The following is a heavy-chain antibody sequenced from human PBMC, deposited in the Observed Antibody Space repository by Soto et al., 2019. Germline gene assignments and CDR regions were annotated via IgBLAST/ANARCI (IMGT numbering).Heavy chain of an antibody. J-gene: IGHJ4*02. CDR3: VRGYSDY. Sequence: EIQLVESGGGLVQPGGSLRLSCAASGFTLSSHWMHWVRQVPGQGLVWVSRINTDGSATNYADSVKGRFTMSRDNARNTKYLKMNSLRAEDTAVYYCVRGYSDYWGQGTLVTVSS. V-gene: IGHV3-74*01. CDR2: INTDGSAT. CDR1: GFTLSSHW. D-gene: IGHD1-26*01.